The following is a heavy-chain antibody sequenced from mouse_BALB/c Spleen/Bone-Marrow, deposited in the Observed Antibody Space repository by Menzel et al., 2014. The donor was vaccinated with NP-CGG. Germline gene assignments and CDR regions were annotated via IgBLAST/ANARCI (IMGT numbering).Heavy chain of an antibody. J-gene: IGHJ1*01. D-gene: IGHD2-3*01. CDR2: IYPYNGGT. CDR1: GYKFNDYN. CDR3: ARGYSWYFDV. V-gene: IGHV1S29*02. Sequence: VQLQQSGSELVKPGASVKISCKAPGYKFNDYNMHWVKQSHGKSLEWIGYIYPYNGGTGYNQKFKSKATLTVDNSPSTAYMELRSLTSEDSAVYYCARGYSWYFDVWGAGTTVTVSS.